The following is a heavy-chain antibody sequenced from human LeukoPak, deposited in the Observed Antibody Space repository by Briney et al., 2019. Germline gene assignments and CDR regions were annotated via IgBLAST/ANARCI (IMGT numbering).Heavy chain of an antibody. Sequence: PGGSLRLSCVASGFTFSSYTMNWVRQAPGKGLEWVSGISGSGRTTYYADSVKGRFTISRDNSKNTLYLEMNSLRAEDMALYYCAKGLGSSSWFSFDYWGQGTLVTVSS. CDR2: ISGSGRTT. CDR1: GFTFSSYT. J-gene: IGHJ4*02. D-gene: IGHD6-13*01. V-gene: IGHV3-23*01. CDR3: AKGLGSSSWFSFDY.